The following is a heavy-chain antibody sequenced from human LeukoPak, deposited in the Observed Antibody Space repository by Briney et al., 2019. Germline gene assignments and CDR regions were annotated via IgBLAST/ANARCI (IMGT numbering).Heavy chain of an antibody. CDR2: MNPNSGNT. J-gene: IGHJ6*02. CDR1: GYTFTSYD. CDR3: ARSWQLRYGMDV. V-gene: IGHV1-8*01. Sequence: ASVKVSRKASGYTFTSYDINWVRQATGQGLEWMGWMNPNSGNTGYAQKFQGRVTMTRNTSISTAYMELSSLRSEDTAVYYCARSWQLRYGMDVWGQGTTVTVSS. D-gene: IGHD6-6*01.